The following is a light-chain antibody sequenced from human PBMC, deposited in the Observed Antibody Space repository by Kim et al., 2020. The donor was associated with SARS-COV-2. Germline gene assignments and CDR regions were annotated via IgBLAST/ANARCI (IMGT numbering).Light chain of an antibody. CDR3: SSYTVSSDGV. V-gene: IGLV2-14*03. J-gene: IGLJ3*02. CDR1: SSDVRAYDH. Sequence: GLPITTSCTRTSSDVRAYDHVSSYAQHRGKATLRLIYDVSAGPSVPSAPFCASKSGNTASLTPSGLWADDEADYYCSSYTVSSDGVFGTGTQLTVL. CDR2: DVS.